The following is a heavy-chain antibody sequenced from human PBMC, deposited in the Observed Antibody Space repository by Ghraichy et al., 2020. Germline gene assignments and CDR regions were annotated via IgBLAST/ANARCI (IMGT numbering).Heavy chain of an antibody. CDR1: GFTFSSYG. D-gene: IGHD1-26*01. CDR3: ARFRWEGANKSFDI. Sequence: GGSLRLSCAASGFTFSSYGMHWVRQAPGKGLEWVAVIWYDGSNKYYADSVKGRFTISRDNSKNTLYLQMNSLRAEDTAVYYCARFRWEGANKSFDIWGQGTMVTVSS. V-gene: IGHV3-33*01. J-gene: IGHJ3*02. CDR2: IWYDGSNK.